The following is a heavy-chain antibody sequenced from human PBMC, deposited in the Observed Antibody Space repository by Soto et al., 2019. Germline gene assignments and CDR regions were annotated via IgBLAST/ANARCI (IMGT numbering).Heavy chain of an antibody. Sequence: GGSLRLSCSASGFTFNSFAMHWVRQAPGKGLEFVSAISSYGADKYYADSVKGRFAISRDNPKNTLYLQMSSLRAEDTALYYCARGGYSYGYNGYWGQGTLVTVS. CDR3: ARGGYSYGYNGY. CDR2: ISSYGADK. V-gene: IGHV3-64D*06. J-gene: IGHJ4*02. D-gene: IGHD5-18*01. CDR1: GFTFNSFA.